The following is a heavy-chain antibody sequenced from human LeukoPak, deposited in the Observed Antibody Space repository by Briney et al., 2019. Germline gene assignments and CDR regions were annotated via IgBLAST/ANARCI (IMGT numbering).Heavy chain of an antibody. CDR1: GFTLRSHW. CDR3: VRNSEEYVRGSYRYADAFDI. CDR2: INSDGSST. D-gene: IGHD3-16*02. V-gene: IGHV3-74*01. J-gene: IGHJ3*02. Sequence: GGSLRLSCVASGFTLRSHWMHWVRQAPGKGLMWVSRINSDGSSTDYANSVKGRFSISRDNAKNTLFLQMSSLRGEDTAVYYCVRNSEEYVRGSYRYADAFDIWGQGTMVTVTS.